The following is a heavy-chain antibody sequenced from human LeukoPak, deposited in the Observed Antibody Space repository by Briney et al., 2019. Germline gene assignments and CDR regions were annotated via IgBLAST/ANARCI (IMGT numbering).Heavy chain of an antibody. CDR3: ARVMRNYDFWSGYYNYYYYYMDV. CDR2: IYYSGST. V-gene: IGHV4-59*01. Sequence: PSETLSLTCTVSGGSISSYYWSWIRQPPGKGLEWIGYIYYSGSTNYNPSLKGRVTISVDTSKNQFSLKLSSVTAADTAVYYCARVMRNYDFWSGYYNYYYYYMDVWGKGTTVTVSS. J-gene: IGHJ6*03. D-gene: IGHD3-3*01. CDR1: GGSISSYY.